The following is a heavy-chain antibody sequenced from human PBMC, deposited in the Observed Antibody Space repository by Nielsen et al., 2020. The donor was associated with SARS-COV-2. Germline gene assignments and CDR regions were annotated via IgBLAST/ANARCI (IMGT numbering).Heavy chain of an antibody. CDR2: IFHSGLT. CDR3: ARATLTGYYNDAFDI. D-gene: IGHD3-9*01. Sequence: SETLSLTCTVSGGSISNYYWSWIRQHPGKGLEWIGYIFHSGLTYDNPSLKNRLIMSVDTSKNQFSLKLNSVTAADTAVYYCARATLTGYYNDAFDIWGQGTMVIVSS. CDR1: GGSISNYY. J-gene: IGHJ3*02. V-gene: IGHV4-59*06.